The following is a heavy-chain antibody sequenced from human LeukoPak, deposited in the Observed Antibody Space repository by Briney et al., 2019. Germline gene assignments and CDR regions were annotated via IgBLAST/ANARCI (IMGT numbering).Heavy chain of an antibody. D-gene: IGHD1-14*01. CDR2: IYYSGST. Sequence: PSETLSFTCTVSGGSISSYYWSWIRQPPGKGLEWIGYIYYSGSTKYNPSLQSRVTISVDTSKNQFSLKLSSVTAADTALYYCATNRNRVIDTFDIWGQGAMVTVSS. V-gene: IGHV4-59*08. CDR1: GGSISSYY. J-gene: IGHJ3*02. CDR3: ATNRNRVIDTFDI.